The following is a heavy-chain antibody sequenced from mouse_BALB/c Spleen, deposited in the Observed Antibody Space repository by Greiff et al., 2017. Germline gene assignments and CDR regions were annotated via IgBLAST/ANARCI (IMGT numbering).Heavy chain of an antibody. V-gene: IGHV1-5*01. Sequence: EVQLQQSGTVLARPGASVKMSCKASGYSFTSYWMHWVKQRPGQGLEWIGAIYPGNSDTSYNQKFKGKAKLTAVTSASTAYMELSSLTNEDSAVYYCTRALDGYDDWFAYWGQGTLVTVSA. CDR2: IYPGNSDT. D-gene: IGHD2-2*01. CDR3: TRALDGYDDWFAY. CDR1: GYSFTSYW. J-gene: IGHJ3*01.